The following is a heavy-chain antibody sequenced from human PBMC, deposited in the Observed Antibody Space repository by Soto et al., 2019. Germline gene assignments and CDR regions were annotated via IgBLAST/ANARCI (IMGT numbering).Heavy chain of an antibody. CDR2: ITDNGRNT. CDR3: AKERATTTAFDY. J-gene: IGHJ4*02. CDR1: GFTFSRDG. D-gene: IGHD4-17*01. Sequence: GGSLRLSCAASGFTFSRDGMSWVRQAPGKGLEWVSLITDNGRNTYYADSVKGRFTISRDNTKNTLFLQMNSLRAEDTAVYYCAKERATTTAFDYWGQGALVTVSS. V-gene: IGHV3-23*01.